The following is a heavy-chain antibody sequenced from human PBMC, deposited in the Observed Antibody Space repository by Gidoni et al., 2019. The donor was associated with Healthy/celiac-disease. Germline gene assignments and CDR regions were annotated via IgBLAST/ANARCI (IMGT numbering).Heavy chain of an antibody. CDR2: IYWDDDK. J-gene: IGHJ4*02. CDR1: GFSLSTSGVG. CDR3: AHRPPRFLEWLLFFDY. V-gene: IGHV2-5*02. Sequence: QITLKESGPTLVKPTQTLTLTCTFSGFSLSTSGVGVGWIRQPPGKALEWLALIYWDDDKRYSPSLKSRLTITKDTSKNQVVLTMTNMDPVDTATYYCAHRPPRFLEWLLFFDYWGQGTLVTVSS. D-gene: IGHD3-3*01.